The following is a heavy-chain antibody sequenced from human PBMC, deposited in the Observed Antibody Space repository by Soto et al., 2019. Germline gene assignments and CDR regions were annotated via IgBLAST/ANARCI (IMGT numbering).Heavy chain of an antibody. CDR3: ARDHYDILTGYTPEAFDI. CDR1: GYTFTGYY. J-gene: IGHJ3*02. V-gene: IGHV1-18*04. Sequence: ASVKVSCKASGYTFTGYYMHWVRQAPGQGLEWMGWISAYNGNTNYAQKLQGRVTMTTDTSTSTAYMELRSLRPDDTAVYYCARDHYDILTGYTPEAFDIWGQGTMVTVSS. CDR2: ISAYNGNT. D-gene: IGHD3-9*01.